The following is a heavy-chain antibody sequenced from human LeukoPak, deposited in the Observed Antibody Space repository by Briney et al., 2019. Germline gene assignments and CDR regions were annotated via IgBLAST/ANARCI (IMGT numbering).Heavy chain of an antibody. J-gene: IGHJ4*02. CDR2: IYYSGST. CDR1: GGSISSSSYY. Sequence: SETLSLTCTVSGGSISSSSYYWAWIRQPPGKGLEWIGTIYYSGSTYYNPSLKSRVTVSVDTSKNRFSLKLSSVTAADTAVYYCASYSSDWYFFDYWGQGTLVTVSS. CDR3: ASYSSDWYFFDY. D-gene: IGHD6-19*01. V-gene: IGHV4-39*01.